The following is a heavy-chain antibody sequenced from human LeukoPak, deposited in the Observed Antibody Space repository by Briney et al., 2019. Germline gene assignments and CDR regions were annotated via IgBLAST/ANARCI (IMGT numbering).Heavy chain of an antibody. CDR1: GFAFSSYS. D-gene: IGHD1-26*01. CDR3: ASSGSYRFDY. CDR2: ITASGTAM. J-gene: IGHJ4*02. Sequence: GGSLRLSCAASGFAFSSYSMNWVRQAPGKGLEWVSHITASGTAMFYADSVKGRFTISRDNAKNSLYLQMNSLRDEDTAVYYCASSGSYRFDYWGQGTLVTVSS. V-gene: IGHV3-48*02.